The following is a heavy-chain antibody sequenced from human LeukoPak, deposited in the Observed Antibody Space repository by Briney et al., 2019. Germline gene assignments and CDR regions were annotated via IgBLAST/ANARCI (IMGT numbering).Heavy chain of an antibody. J-gene: IGHJ4*02. CDR2: VSGSGGST. CDR3: AKVPGTWIGTYYFDY. D-gene: IGHD5-12*01. V-gene: IGHV3-23*01. CDR1: GFTFNNYA. Sequence: GGSVRLSCAASGFTFNNYAMSWVRQAPGKGLEWVSAVSGSGGSTYYADSVKGRFTISRDNSKNTLYLQMNSLRAEDTAIYYSAKVPGTWIGTYYFDYWGQGTLVTVSS.